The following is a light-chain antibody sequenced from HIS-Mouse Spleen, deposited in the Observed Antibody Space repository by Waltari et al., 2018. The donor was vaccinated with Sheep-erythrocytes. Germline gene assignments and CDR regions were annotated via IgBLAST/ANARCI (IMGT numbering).Light chain of an antibody. V-gene: IGLV2-11*01. CDR3: CSYAGSSTLV. CDR2: DVS. J-gene: IGLJ2*01. Sequence: QSALTQPRSVSGSPVQSVPIPCTGTTSDVGVYTYIPWYQQHPGKAPKRMIYDVSKQPSGVPDRFSGSKSGNTASLTISGLQAEDEADYYCCSYAGSSTLVFGGGTKLTVL. CDR1: TSDVGVYTY.